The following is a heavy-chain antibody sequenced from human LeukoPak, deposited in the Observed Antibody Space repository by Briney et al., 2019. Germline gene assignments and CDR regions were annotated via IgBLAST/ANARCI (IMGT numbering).Heavy chain of an antibody. J-gene: IGHJ4*02. CDR3: AHVRAGGGY. D-gene: IGHD3-10*01. V-gene: IGHV4-39*01. CDR1: GGSISSSSYY. CDR2: IYYSGST. Sequence: SETLSLTCTVSGGSISSSSYYWGWIRQPPGKGLEWIGSIYYSGSTYYNPSLKSRVTISVDTSKNQFSLKLSSVTAADTALDYGAHVRAGGGYWGQGTLVTVSS.